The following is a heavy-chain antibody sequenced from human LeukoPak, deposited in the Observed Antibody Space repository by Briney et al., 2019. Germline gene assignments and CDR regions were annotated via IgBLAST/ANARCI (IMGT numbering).Heavy chain of an antibody. D-gene: IGHD6-13*01. V-gene: IGHV4-4*07. J-gene: IGHJ4*02. CDR2: IYTSGST. CDR3: ARNSIAAAGTWDLDY. Sequence: SETLSLTCTVSGGSISSYYWSWIRQPAGKGLEWIGRIYTSGSTNYNPSLKSRVTMSVDTSKNQFSLKLSSVTAADTAVYYCARNSIAAAGTWDLDYWGQGTLVTVSS. CDR1: GGSISSYY.